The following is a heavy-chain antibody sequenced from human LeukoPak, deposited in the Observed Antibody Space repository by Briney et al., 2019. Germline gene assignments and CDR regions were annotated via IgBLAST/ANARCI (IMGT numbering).Heavy chain of an antibody. CDR3: ARDNAPYTSSSSGLGLFDY. CDR2: IFSGGAT. J-gene: IGHJ4*02. CDR1: GFTVSGNY. D-gene: IGHD6-6*01. V-gene: IGHV3-53*01. Sequence: GGSLRLSCAASGFTVSGNYMSWVRQAPGKGLEWVSLIFSGGATYYADSVKGRFTISRDNSKNTLYLQMNSLRAEDTAVYFCARDNAPYTSSSSGLGLFDYWGQGTLVTVSS.